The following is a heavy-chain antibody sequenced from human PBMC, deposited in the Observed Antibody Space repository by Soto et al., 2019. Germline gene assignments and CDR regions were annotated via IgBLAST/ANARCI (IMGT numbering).Heavy chain of an antibody. V-gene: IGHV3-53*05. Sequence: PGGSLRLSCAASGFTVSSYYMSWVRQAPGKGLEWVSVIYSAGSADFADSVKGRFTISRDNSKNTLYLQMSSLRSEDTAVYYCAREMTTRGMDVWGQGTTVTVSS. CDR3: AREMTTRGMDV. J-gene: IGHJ6*02. CDR1: GFTVSSYY. D-gene: IGHD1-1*01. CDR2: IYSAGSA.